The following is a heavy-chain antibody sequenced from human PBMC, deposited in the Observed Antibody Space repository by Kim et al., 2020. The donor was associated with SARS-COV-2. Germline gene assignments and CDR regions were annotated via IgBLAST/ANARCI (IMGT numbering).Heavy chain of an antibody. CDR2: ISYDGSNK. V-gene: IGHV3-30*18. D-gene: IGHD1-26*01. CDR1: GFTFSSYG. Sequence: GGSLRLSCAASGFTFSSYGMHWVRQAPGKGLEWVAVISYDGSNKYYADSVKGRFTISRDNSKNTLYLQMNSLRAEDTAVYYCAKEQTWAWMWVGGYYGMDVWGQGTTVTVSS. J-gene: IGHJ6*02. CDR3: AKEQTWAWMWVGGYYGMDV.